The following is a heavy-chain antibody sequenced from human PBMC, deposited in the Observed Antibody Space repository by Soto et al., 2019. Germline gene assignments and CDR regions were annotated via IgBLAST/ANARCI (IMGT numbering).Heavy chain of an antibody. CDR1: GDSISSGHSY. J-gene: IGHJ4*02. CDR3: AREGGYTDYFFDF. Sequence: PSETLSLTCTVSGDSISSGHSYWSWIRQHPGEGLEWIGYIYYSGGTYYNPSLKSRVTISVDTSKNQFSLKLSSMTAADTAVYYCAREGGYTDYFFDFWGQGTLVTVSS. V-gene: IGHV4-31*03. D-gene: IGHD1-26*01. CDR2: IYYSGGT.